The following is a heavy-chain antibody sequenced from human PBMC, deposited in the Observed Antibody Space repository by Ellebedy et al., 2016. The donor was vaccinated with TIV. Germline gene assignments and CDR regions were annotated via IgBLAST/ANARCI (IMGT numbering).Heavy chain of an antibody. Sequence: ASVKVSXXASGYTFTRYYLHWVRQAPGQGLQWMGMISPSAGGTRNAQNVQGRITMTRDTSTSTVYMELSSLRSDDTAVYYCARSGTSISSYHFDYWGQGTLVTVSS. V-gene: IGHV1-46*01. J-gene: IGHJ4*02. CDR2: ISPSAGGT. D-gene: IGHD6-6*01. CDR1: GYTFTRYY. CDR3: ARSGTSISSYHFDY.